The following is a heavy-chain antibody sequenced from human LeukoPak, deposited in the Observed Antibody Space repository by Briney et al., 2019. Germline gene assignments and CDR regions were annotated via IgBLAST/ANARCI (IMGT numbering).Heavy chain of an antibody. J-gene: IGHJ6*02. Sequence: GGSLRLSCAASGFTFNTYSMNLVRHAPGKGLEWVSYISSSSITIYYADSVKGRFTISRDNAKNSLYLQMDSLRAEDTAVYYCVRLPAAVYGMDVWGQGTTVTVSS. V-gene: IGHV3-48*01. D-gene: IGHD2-2*01. CDR3: VRLPAAVYGMDV. CDR1: GFTFNTYS. CDR2: ISSSSITI.